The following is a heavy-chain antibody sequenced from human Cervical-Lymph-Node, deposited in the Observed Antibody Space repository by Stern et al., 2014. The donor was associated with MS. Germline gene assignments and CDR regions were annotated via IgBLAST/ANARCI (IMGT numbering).Heavy chain of an antibody. V-gene: IGHV1-69*01. CDR1: GGTFSSYA. Sequence: VQLVESGAEVKKPGSSVKVSCKASGGTFSSYAISWVRQAPGQGLEWMGGIIPIFGTANYAQKFQGRITITADESTSTAYMELSSLRSEDTAVYYCARGETGYYDYYYGMDVWGQGTTVTVSS. J-gene: IGHJ6*02. CDR3: ARGETGYYDYYYGMDV. D-gene: IGHD3-9*01. CDR2: IIPIFGTA.